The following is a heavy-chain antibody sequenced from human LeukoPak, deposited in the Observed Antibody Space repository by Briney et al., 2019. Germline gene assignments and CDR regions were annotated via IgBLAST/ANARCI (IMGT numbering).Heavy chain of an antibody. CDR3: ARRPTRYYFDY. V-gene: IGHV4-59*01. CDR1: GGSISSYY. J-gene: IGHJ4*02. Sequence: SETLSLTCTVSGGSISSYYWSWIRQPPGKGLEWIGYIYYSGSTNYNPSLKSRVTISVDTSKNQFSLKLSSVTAADTAVYYCARRPTRYYFDYWGQGTLVTVSS. CDR2: IYYSGST.